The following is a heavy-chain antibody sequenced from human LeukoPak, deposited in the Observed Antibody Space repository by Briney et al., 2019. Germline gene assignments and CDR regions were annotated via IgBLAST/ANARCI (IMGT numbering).Heavy chain of an antibody. CDR2: IIPILGIA. V-gene: IGHV1-69*04. CDR1: GGTFSSYA. CDR3: ASIVGATDRFDY. J-gene: IGHJ4*02. D-gene: IGHD1-26*01. Sequence: SVKVSCKASGGTFSSYAISWVRQAPGQGLEWMGRIIPILGIANYAQKFQRRVTITADKSTSTAYMELSSLRSEDTAVYYCASIVGATDRFDYWGQGTLVTVSS.